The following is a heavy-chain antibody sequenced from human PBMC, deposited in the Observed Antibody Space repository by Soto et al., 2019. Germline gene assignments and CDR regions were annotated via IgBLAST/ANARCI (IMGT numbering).Heavy chain of an antibody. D-gene: IGHD2-21*01. J-gene: IGHJ5*02. CDR3: SILEGA. CDR1: GLTFGDHY. V-gene: IGHV3-72*01. Sequence: EVQLVESGGGLVQPGGSLTLSCAVSGLTFGDHYMEWVRQAPGKGLEWVARSRNKAKSYSTDFAASVKGRFTISRVESKNSLNLPMNSLMTEDTAVYYCSILEGAWGQGTLVTVSS. CDR2: SRNKAKSYST.